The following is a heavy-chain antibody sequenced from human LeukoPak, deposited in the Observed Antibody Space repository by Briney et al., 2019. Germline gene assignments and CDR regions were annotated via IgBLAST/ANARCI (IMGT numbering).Heavy chain of an antibody. CDR2: IRYDGSNK. Sequence: PGGSLRLSCAASGLTFSSYGMHWVRQAPGKGLEWVAFIRYDGSNKYYADSVKGRFTISRDNSKNTLYLQMNSLRAEDTAVYYCAKAMRGDIVVVPATNRGNAFDIWGQGTMVTVSS. V-gene: IGHV3-30*02. CDR3: AKAMRGDIVVVPATNRGNAFDI. D-gene: IGHD2-2*01. CDR1: GLTFSSYG. J-gene: IGHJ3*02.